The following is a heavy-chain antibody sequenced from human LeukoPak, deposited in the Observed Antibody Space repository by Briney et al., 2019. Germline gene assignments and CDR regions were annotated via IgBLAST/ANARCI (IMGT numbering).Heavy chain of an antibody. J-gene: IGHJ3*02. CDR3: AREPVTMVRGVISAFDI. V-gene: IGHV4-59*01. CDR1: GGSIGSYY. D-gene: IGHD3-10*01. Sequence: SETLSLTCTVSGGSIGSYYWSWLRQPPGKGLEWLGYIYYSGSTNYNPSLKSRVTISVDTSKNQFSLKLSSVTAADTAVYYCAREPVTMVRGVISAFDIWGQGTMVTVSS. CDR2: IYYSGST.